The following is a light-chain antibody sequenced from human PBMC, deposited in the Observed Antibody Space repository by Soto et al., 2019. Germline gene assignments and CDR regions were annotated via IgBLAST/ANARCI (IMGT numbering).Light chain of an antibody. Sequence: LTQSPAILSLSPGERATLSCTASQSVDTYIAWYQQRPGQPPRLLIHDTSHRASGVTARFRGSGSGTYFNLTITSLEPEDFAVYFCQQRRNWVSFGPGTKL. V-gene: IGKV3-11*01. CDR3: QQRRNWVS. CDR2: DTS. J-gene: IGKJ3*01. CDR1: QSVDTY.